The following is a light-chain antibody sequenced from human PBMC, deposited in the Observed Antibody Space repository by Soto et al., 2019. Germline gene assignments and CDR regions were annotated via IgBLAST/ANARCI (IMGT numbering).Light chain of an antibody. CDR1: STDVGDYNY. V-gene: IGLV2-14*01. CDR3: SAYSHSSTRYV. Sequence: QSVLTQPASVSGSPGQSITISCSETSTDVGDYNYVSWYQQHPGKAPKLMIFEVSNRPSGVSHRFSGSKSGNTASLTISGLQAEDEADYYCSAYSHSSTRYVFGPGTKLTVL. J-gene: IGLJ1*01. CDR2: EVS.